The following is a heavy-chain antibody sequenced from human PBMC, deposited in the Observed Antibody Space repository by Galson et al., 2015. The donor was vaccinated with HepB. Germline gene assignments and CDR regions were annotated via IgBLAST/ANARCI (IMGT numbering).Heavy chain of an antibody. J-gene: IGHJ4*02. V-gene: IGHV3-21*06. Sequence: SLRLSCAASGFSFNNSAMNWVRQAPGKGLELVSSINSGSTSISYADSMKGRFTISRDNAKNSLYLQMNSLGVEDTAVYYCARGGGSYNVWGQGTLVTVSS. D-gene: IGHD2-15*01. CDR2: INSGSTSI. CDR1: GFSFNNSA. CDR3: ARGGGSYNV.